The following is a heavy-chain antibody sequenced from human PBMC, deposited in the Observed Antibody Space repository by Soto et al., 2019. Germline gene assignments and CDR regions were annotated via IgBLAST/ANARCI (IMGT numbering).Heavy chain of an antibody. CDR1: GFTFSDYA. V-gene: IGHV3-30*18. CDR3: AKDFDTVLGVWVLDS. D-gene: IGHD3-3*01. CDR2: ISYDGRNK. Sequence: QVRLVESGGGAVQPGTSLRLSCAASGFTFSDYAMHWVRQAPGKGLEWVGVISYDGRNKFYSDSMKGRFTISRDNSRSTLYLQINSLRGDDTAVYYCAKDFDTVLGVWVLDSWGQGTLVTVSS. J-gene: IGHJ4*02.